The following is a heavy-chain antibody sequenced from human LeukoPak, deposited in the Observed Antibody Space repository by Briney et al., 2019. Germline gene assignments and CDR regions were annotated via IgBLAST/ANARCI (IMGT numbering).Heavy chain of an antibody. CDR3: ARRHHEWELLDY. Sequence: GESLKISCKGSGYSFTSSWIGWVRQMPGKGLEWVGIIYPGDSDTRYSPSFQGQVTISADKSITTAYLQWSSLKASGTAMYYCARRHHEWELLDYWGQGTLVTVSS. CDR1: GYSFTSSW. CDR2: IYPGDSDT. V-gene: IGHV5-51*01. D-gene: IGHD1-26*01. J-gene: IGHJ4*02.